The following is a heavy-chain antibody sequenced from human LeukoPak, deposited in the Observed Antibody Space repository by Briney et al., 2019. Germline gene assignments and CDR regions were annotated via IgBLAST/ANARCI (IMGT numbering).Heavy chain of an antibody. CDR3: ASRGGYSYGYSAGDY. CDR2: IYHSGST. V-gene: IGHV4-30-2*01. D-gene: IGHD5-18*01. J-gene: IGHJ4*02. CDR1: GGSISSGGYY. Sequence: SQTLSLTCTVSGGSISSGGYYWSWIRQPPGKGLEWIGYIYHSGSTNYNPSLKSRVTISVDKSKDQFSLKLSSVTAADTAVYYCASRGGYSYGYSAGDYWGQGTLVTVSS.